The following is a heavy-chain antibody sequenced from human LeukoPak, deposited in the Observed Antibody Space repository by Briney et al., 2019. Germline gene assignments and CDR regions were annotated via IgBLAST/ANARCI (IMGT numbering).Heavy chain of an antibody. CDR1: GGTFSSYA. CDR2: IILIFGTA. J-gene: IGHJ4*02. Sequence: ASVKVSCKASGGTFSSYAISWVRQAPGQGLEWMGGIILIFGTANYAQKFQGRVTITADESTSTAYMELSSLRSEDTAVYYCARDKCSSTSCYGHFDYWGQGTLVTVSS. D-gene: IGHD2-2*01. V-gene: IGHV1-69*13. CDR3: ARDKCSSTSCYGHFDY.